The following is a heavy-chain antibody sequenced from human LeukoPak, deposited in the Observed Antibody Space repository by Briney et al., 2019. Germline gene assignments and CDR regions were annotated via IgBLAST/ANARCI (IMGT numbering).Heavy chain of an antibody. CDR3: ARVSRGGYSRYFDY. CDR2: ICLGGVNT. D-gene: IGHD5-18*01. CDR1: GFPLSIYA. V-gene: IGHV3-23*01. J-gene: IGHJ4*02. Sequence: EGSLRLSCAASGFPLSIYAISWLRQAPGKALEWVTAICLGGVNTYYAAAVKGLFTVSRDNAKTSLFLKISLLGDEDTVVYFCARVSRGGYSRYFDYWGQGALVTVSS.